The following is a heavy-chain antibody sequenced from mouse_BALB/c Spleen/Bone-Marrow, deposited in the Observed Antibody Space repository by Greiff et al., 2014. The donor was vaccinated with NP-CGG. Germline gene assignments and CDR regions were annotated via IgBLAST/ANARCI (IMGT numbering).Heavy chain of an antibody. J-gene: IGHJ4*01. CDR1: GYTFTSYW. CDR2: IYPSDSYT. V-gene: IGHV1-69*02. Sequence: VQLQQSGAELVRPGASVKLSCKASGYTFTSYWINWVKQRPGQGLEWIGNIYPSDSYTNYNQKFKDKATLTVDKSSSTAYMQLSSLTSEDSAVYYCTRGGRGKGYAMDYWGQGTSVTVSS. CDR3: TRGGRGKGYAMDY. D-gene: IGHD2-1*01.